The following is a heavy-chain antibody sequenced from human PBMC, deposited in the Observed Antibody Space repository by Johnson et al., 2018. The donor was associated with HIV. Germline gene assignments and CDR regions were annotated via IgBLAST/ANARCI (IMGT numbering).Heavy chain of an antibody. Sequence: VQLVESGGGVIQPGRSLRLSCAASGFTFSSYAMHWVRQAPGKGLEWVAVISYDGSNKYYADSVKGRFTISRDNSKNTLYLQMNSLRAEDTAVYYCARDSGVGGGAFDIWGQVTMVTVSS. CDR2: ISYDGSNK. CDR1: GFTFSSYA. D-gene: IGHD2-15*01. J-gene: IGHJ3*02. CDR3: ARDSGVGGGAFDI. V-gene: IGHV3-30*04.